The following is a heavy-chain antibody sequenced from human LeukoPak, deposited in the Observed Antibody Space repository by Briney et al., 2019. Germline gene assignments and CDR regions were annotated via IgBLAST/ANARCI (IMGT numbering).Heavy chain of an antibody. CDR3: ARVIRGTGGDWLDP. V-gene: IGHV3-74*01. D-gene: IGHD1-1*01. CDR2: INSDGST. Sequence: PGGSLRLSCAASGFTFSRYWMYWVRQPPGKGLVWVSRINSDGSTIYEDSVKGRFTISRDNAKNTLYLQMNSLRAEDTAVYYCARVIRGTGGDWLDPWGQGTLVTVSS. CDR1: GFTFSRYW. J-gene: IGHJ5*02.